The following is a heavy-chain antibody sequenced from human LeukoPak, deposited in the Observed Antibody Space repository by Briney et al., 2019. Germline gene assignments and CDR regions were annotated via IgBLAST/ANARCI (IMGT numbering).Heavy chain of an antibody. D-gene: IGHD3-10*01. V-gene: IGHV3-74*01. CDR2: INSDGSST. Sequence: PGGSLRLSCAASGFTFSSYWMHWVRQAPGKGLVWVSRINSDGSSTSYADSVKGRFTISRDNAKNTLYLQMNSLRAEDTAVYYCACLSRRYGSGSYSYYYYYMDVWGEGTTVTVSS. CDR1: GFTFSSYW. CDR3: ACLSRRYGSGSYSYYYYYMDV. J-gene: IGHJ6*03.